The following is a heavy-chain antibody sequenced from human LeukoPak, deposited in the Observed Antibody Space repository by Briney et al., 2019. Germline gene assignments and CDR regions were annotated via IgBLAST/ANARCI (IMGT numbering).Heavy chain of an antibody. Sequence: ASVKVSCKXSGYTLTELSMHWVRQAPGKGLEWMGGFDPEDGETIYAQKFQGRVTMTEDTSTDTAYMELSSLRSEDTAVYYCATTAGYCSGGSCLPHNWFDPWGQGTLVTVSS. J-gene: IGHJ5*02. CDR1: GYTLTELS. CDR2: FDPEDGET. D-gene: IGHD2-15*01. CDR3: ATTAGYCSGGSCLPHNWFDP. V-gene: IGHV1-24*01.